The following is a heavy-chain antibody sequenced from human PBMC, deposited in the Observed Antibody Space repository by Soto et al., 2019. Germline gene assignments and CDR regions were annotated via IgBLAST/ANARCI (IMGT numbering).Heavy chain of an antibody. J-gene: IGHJ4*02. Sequence: DVQLVESGGGLVQPGGSLRLSCAASGFTVSNSCMHWVRQVSGKGLEWVARINADGTSTSYADSLKGRFTISRDNAKNPLYLPVNSLRAADTAVYYCVTVLARLVRVTRFDFDSWGQGALVTVSS. CDR2: INADGTST. D-gene: IGHD3-9*01. CDR3: VTVLARLVRVTRFDFDS. CDR1: GFTVSNSC. V-gene: IGHV3-74*01.